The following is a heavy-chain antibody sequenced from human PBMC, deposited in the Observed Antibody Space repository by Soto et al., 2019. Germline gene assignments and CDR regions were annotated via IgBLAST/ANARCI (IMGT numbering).Heavy chain of an antibody. V-gene: IGHV4-30-4*01. J-gene: IGHJ4*02. D-gene: IGHD4-17*01. Sequence: PSETLSLTCTVSGGSISSGDYYWSWIRQPPGKGLEWIGYIYYSGSTYYNPSLKSRVTISVDTSKNQFSLKLSSVTAADTAVYYCARAPTTVVTEGYYFDYWGQGTLVTVSS. CDR2: IYYSGST. CDR3: ARAPTTVVTEGYYFDY. CDR1: GGSISSGDYY.